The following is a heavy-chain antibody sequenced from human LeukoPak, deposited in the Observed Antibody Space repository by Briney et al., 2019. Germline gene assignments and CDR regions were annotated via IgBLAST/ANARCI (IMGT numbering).Heavy chain of an antibody. CDR1: GFTFDDYA. Sequence: GWSLRLSCAASGFTFDDYAMHWVRQAPGKGLEWVSGISWNSGSIGYADSVKGRFTISRDNAKNSLYLQMNSLRAEDTALYYCAKDSSSWSFNWFDPWGQGTLVTVSS. D-gene: IGHD6-13*01. V-gene: IGHV3-9*01. CDR2: ISWNSGSI. CDR3: AKDSSSWSFNWFDP. J-gene: IGHJ5*02.